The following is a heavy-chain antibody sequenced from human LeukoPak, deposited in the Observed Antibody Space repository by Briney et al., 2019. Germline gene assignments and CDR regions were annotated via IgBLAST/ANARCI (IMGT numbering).Heavy chain of an antibody. CDR3: ARALSWTTDSYYYMDV. V-gene: IGHV1-8*01. D-gene: IGHD3/OR15-3a*01. Sequence: ASVKVSCKASGYTFTSYDINWVRQATGQGLEWMGWMHPNSGNTGYAQKFQGRVTMTKNTSITTAYMELSSPRSEDTAVYYCARALSWTTDSYYYMDVWGKGTTVTASS. CDR2: MHPNSGNT. CDR1: GYTFTSYD. J-gene: IGHJ6*03.